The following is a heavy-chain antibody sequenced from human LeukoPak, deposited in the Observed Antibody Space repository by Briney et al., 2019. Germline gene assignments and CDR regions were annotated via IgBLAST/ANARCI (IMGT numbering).Heavy chain of an antibody. CDR2: IYHTGNT. CDR1: GGSISTGTYY. D-gene: IGHD6-25*01. V-gene: IGHV4-30-2*01. Sequence: SETLSLTCTVSGGSISTGTYYWSWVRQPPGKGLEWLGYIYHTGNTYYNPSLKSRVTISVDTSKNQFSLKLTSVTAADTAVYYCARDSISLASGSPVYYFDYWGQGTLVAVSS. J-gene: IGHJ4*02. CDR3: ARDSISLASGSPVYYFDY.